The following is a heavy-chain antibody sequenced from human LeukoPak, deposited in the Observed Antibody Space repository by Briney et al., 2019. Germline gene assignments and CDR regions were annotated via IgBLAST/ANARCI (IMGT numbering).Heavy chain of an antibody. CDR2: IYYSGST. Sequence: SETLSLTCTVPGGSISSYYWSWIRQPPGKGLEWIGYIYYSGSTNYNPSLQSRVTMSVDTSKNQFSLKLSSVTAADTAVYYCAREGYGSGSYYYYYYYMDVWGKGTTVTVSS. D-gene: IGHD3-10*01. CDR3: AREGYGSGSYYYYYYYMDV. J-gene: IGHJ6*03. V-gene: IGHV4-59*13. CDR1: GGSISSYY.